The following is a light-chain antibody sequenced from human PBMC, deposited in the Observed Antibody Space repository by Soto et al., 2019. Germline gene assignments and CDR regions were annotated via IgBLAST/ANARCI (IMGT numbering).Light chain of an antibody. CDR3: QQYNNWPPIT. CDR2: GAS. CDR1: QSVSSN. V-gene: IGKV3-15*01. J-gene: IGKJ5*01. Sequence: EIVMTQSPATLSVSPGERATLSCRASQSVSSNLAWYQQKPGQAPRLLIYGASTRATGIPARFSGSGSGTDFTLTISSLQSEDLAFYYCQQYNNWPPITFGQGTRLEIK.